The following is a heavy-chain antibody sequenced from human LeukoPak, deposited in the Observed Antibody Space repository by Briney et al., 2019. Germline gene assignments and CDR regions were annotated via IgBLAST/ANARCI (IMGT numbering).Heavy chain of an antibody. CDR1: GVSISSGDYY. CDR3: ARPYYYDSRINP. CDR2: TYYSGST. J-gene: IGHJ5*02. V-gene: IGHV4-30-4*01. Sequence: PSETLSLTCTVSGVSISSGDYYWSWIRQPPGKGLEWIGYTYYSGSTYYNPSLKSRVTISVDTSKNQFSLKLSSVTAADTAVYYCARPYYYDSRINPWGQGTRVTVSS. D-gene: IGHD3-22*01.